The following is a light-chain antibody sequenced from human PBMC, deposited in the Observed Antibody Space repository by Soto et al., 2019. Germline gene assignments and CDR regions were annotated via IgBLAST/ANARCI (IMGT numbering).Light chain of an antibody. CDR3: HQRQSWPRT. Sequence: EIVLTQSPATLSSSPGETATLSCRTSQYVGTRLAWYQHKPGQAPRLLIYYTSDRATGVPARFSGSGSGTDFTLTISSLAPEDFAIYYCHQRQSWPRTVGQGTKVDSK. J-gene: IGKJ1*01. CDR1: QYVGTR. CDR2: YTS. V-gene: IGKV3-11*01.